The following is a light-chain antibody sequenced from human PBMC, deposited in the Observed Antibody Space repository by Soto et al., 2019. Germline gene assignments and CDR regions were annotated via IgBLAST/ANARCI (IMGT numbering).Light chain of an antibody. CDR1: QTVLHSSNNKNY. CDR3: QQFYSNPPT. Sequence: DIVMTQSPDSLAVSLGERATISCKSSQTVLHSSNNKNYLAWYQQKPGQPPKLLIYWASIRESGVTERISGSGSGTDFTLTISSLHVEDVAVYYCQQFYSNPPTIVGGTKVDSK. CDR2: WAS. V-gene: IGKV4-1*01. J-gene: IGKJ4*01.